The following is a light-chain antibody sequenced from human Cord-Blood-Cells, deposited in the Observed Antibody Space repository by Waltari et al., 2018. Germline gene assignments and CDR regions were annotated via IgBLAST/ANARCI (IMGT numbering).Light chain of an antibody. Sequence: DIQMTQSPSSLSASVGDRVTITCQASQDISNYLNWYHQKPGKAPKLLIYYASNLETGVPSRFSGSGSGTDFTFTISSLQPEDIATYYCQQYDNLPFTFGPGTKVDIK. CDR1: QDISNY. J-gene: IGKJ3*01. CDR2: YAS. CDR3: QQYDNLPFT. V-gene: IGKV1-33*01.